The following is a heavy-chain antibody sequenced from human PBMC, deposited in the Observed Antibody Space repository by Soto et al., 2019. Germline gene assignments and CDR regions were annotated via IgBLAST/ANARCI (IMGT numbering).Heavy chain of an antibody. Sequence: GESLKISCKGSGYSFTSYWIGWVRQMPGKGLEWMGIIYPGDSDTRYSPSFQGQVTISADKSISTAYLQWSSLKASDTAMYYCARRGITIFGVVTMPFDYWGQGTLVTVSS. CDR1: GYSFTSYW. CDR3: ARRGITIFGVVTMPFDY. CDR2: IYPGDSDT. J-gene: IGHJ4*02. D-gene: IGHD3-3*01. V-gene: IGHV5-51*01.